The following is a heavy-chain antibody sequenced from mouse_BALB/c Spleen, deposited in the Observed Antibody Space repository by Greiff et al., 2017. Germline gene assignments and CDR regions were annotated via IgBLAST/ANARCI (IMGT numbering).Heavy chain of an antibody. Sequence: EVMLVESGGGLVQPGGSRKLSCAASGFTFSSFGMHWVRQAPEKGLEWVAYISSGSSTIYYADTVKGRFTISRDNPKNTLFLQMTSLRSEDTAMYYCARRRYDGYYYAMDYWGQGTSVTVSS. V-gene: IGHV5-17*02. CDR3: ARRRYDGYYYAMDY. CDR1: GFTFSSFG. CDR2: ISSGSSTI. D-gene: IGHD2-3*01. J-gene: IGHJ4*01.